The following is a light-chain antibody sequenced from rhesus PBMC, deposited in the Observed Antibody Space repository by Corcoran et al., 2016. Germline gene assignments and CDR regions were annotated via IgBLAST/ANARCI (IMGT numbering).Light chain of an antibody. CDR3: LQYSRSPYS. CDR2: KAS. J-gene: IGKJ2*01. V-gene: IGKV1-22*01. CDR1: QSISSW. Sequence: DIQMTQSPSSLSASVGDTVTITCRASQSISSWLDWYQQKPEKAPKLLIYKASSLQSGVPSRFSGSGSGTDFTLTSSSLQPEDFATYDCLQYSRSPYSFGQGTKVEIK.